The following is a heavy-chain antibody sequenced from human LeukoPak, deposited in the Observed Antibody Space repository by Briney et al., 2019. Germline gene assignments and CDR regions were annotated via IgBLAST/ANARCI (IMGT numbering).Heavy chain of an antibody. CDR1: GFTFSSYA. D-gene: IGHD2-15*01. Sequence: GGSLRLSCEASGFTFSSYAMNWVRQAPGKGLEWVSSISTSSSYIYYADSVKGRFTSSRDNAKNSLYLQMNSLRAEDMAVYYCARDRDIVVYWGQGTLVTVSS. CDR2: ISTSSSYI. V-gene: IGHV3-21*01. J-gene: IGHJ4*02. CDR3: ARDRDIVVY.